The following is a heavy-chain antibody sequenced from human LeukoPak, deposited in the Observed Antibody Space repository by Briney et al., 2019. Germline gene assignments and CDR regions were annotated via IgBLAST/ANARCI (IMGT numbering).Heavy chain of an antibody. V-gene: IGHV1-8*01. J-gene: IGHJ5*02. D-gene: IGHD6-13*01. CDR1: GYTFTSYD. Sequence: ASVKVSCKASGYTFTSYDINWVRQATGQGLEWMGWMNPNSGNTGYAQKFQGRVTMTRNTSISTTYMELSRLRSDDTAVYYCARETSSSWYHKTFNWFDPWGQGTLVTVSS. CDR3: ARETSSSWYHKTFNWFDP. CDR2: MNPNSGNT.